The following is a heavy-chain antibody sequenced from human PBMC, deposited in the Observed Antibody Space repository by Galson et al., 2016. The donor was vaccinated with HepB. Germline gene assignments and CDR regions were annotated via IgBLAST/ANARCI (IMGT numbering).Heavy chain of an antibody. CDR2: IWFDGSNE. D-gene: IGHD4-17*01. Sequence: SLRLSCAASGFSFSTYGMHWVRQAPGKGLEWVALIWFDGSNEYYADSVKGRFTISRDNSKNTLDLQMNSLRADDTAVYHCARTYGDYELAYMDVWGKGTTVTVSS. J-gene: IGHJ6*03. V-gene: IGHV3-33*08. CDR1: GFSFSTYG. CDR3: ARTYGDYELAYMDV.